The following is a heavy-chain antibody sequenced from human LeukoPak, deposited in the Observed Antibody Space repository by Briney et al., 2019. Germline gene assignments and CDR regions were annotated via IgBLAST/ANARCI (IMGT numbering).Heavy chain of an antibody. CDR1: GGSVSGYF. CDR2: FYSSGST. Sequence: SETLSLTCTVSGGSVSGYFWNWIRQPPGKGLEWIGYFYSSGSTTYNPSLESRVTMSLDTSKNQFSLRLSPVTAADTAMYFCARGAAGHELDYWGQGTLVTVSS. V-gene: IGHV4-59*08. CDR3: ARGAAGHELDY. D-gene: IGHD6-13*01. J-gene: IGHJ4*02.